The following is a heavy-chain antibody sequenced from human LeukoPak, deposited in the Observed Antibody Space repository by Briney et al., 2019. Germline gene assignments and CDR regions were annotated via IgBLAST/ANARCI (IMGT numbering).Heavy chain of an antibody. CDR1: GFTVSSNY. V-gene: IGHV3-66*01. Sequence: PGGSLRLSCAASGFTVSSNYMSWVRQAPGKGLEWVSDIYSGGSTYYADSVKGRFTISRDNSKNTLYLQMNSLRAEDTAVYYCASITPDILTGNGDYWGQGTLVTVSS. CDR2: IYSGGST. CDR3: ASITPDILTGNGDY. D-gene: IGHD3-9*01. J-gene: IGHJ4*02.